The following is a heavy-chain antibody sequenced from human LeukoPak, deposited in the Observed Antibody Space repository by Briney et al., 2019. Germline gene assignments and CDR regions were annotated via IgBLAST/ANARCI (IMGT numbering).Heavy chain of an antibody. CDR1: GFTFSSYA. V-gene: IGHV3-30*01. J-gene: IGHJ3*02. D-gene: IGHD6-13*01. Sequence: GGSLRLSCAASGFTFSSYAMHWVRQAPGKGLEWVAVISYDGSNKYYADSVKGRFTISRDNSKNTLYLQMNSLRAEDTAVYYCARVGGHRAMAAAGKGDAFDIWGQGTMVTVSS. CDR2: ISYDGSNK. CDR3: ARVGGHRAMAAAGKGDAFDI.